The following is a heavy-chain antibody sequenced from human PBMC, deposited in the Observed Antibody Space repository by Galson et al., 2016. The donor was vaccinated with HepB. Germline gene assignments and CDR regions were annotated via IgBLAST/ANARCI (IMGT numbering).Heavy chain of an antibody. D-gene: IGHD1-26*01. CDR1: GFIFNSHA. CDR3: ARDRRGGSNTLDY. J-gene: IGHJ4*02. V-gene: IGHV3-30-3*01. CDR2: ISYDGSNE. Sequence: SLRLSCAASGFIFNSHAMNWVRQAPGKGLEWVAVISYDGSNEYYADSVKGRFTISRDNSKNTLYLHVNSLRAEDTAVYYCARDRRGGSNTLDYWGQGTLVTGSS.